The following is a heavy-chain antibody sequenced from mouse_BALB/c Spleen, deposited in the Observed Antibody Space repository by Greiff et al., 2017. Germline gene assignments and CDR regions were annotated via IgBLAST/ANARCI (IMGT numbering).Heavy chain of an antibody. Sequence: QVHVKQSGPGLVAPSQSLSITCTVSGFSLTSYGVHWVRQPPGKGLEWLGVIWAGGSTNYNSALMSRLSISKDNSKSQVFLKMNSLQTDDTAMYYCARAGGSSYDAMDYWGQGTSVTVSS. CDR2: IWAGGST. CDR3: ARAGGSSYDAMDY. V-gene: IGHV2-9*02. CDR1: GFSLTSYG. D-gene: IGHD1-1*01. J-gene: IGHJ4*01.